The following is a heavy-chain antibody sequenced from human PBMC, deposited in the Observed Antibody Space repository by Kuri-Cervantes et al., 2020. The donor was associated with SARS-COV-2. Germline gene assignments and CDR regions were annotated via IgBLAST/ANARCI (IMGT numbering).Heavy chain of an antibody. Sequence: GGSLRLSCAASGFTFSDYYMSWIRQAPGKGLEWVAVISYDGGNEYYADSVKGRFTISRDNSKNTLYLQMNSLRPEDTAVYYCARDGGKGHGPGLYYWYFNLWGRGTLVTVSS. V-gene: IGHV3-30*03. D-gene: IGHD2-15*01. J-gene: IGHJ2*01. CDR2: ISYDGGNE. CDR3: ARDGGKGHGPGLYYWYFNL. CDR1: GFTFSDYY.